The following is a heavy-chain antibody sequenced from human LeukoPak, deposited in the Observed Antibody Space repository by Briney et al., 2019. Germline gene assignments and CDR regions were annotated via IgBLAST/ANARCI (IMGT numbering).Heavy chain of an antibody. CDR3: ARESDGDYYIDY. D-gene: IGHD4-17*01. V-gene: IGHV4-30-4*01. CDR1: GGSISSGDYY. Sequence: SETLSLTCTVSGGSISSGDYYWSWIREPPGKGLEWIGYIYYSRSTYYNPSLKSRVTISVDTSKNQFSLKLSSVTAADTAVYYCARESDGDYYIDYWGQGTLVTVPS. CDR2: IYYSRST. J-gene: IGHJ4*02.